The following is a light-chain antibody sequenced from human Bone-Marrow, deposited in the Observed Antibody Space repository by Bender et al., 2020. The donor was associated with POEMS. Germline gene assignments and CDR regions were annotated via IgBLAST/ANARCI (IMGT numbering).Light chain of an antibody. V-gene: IGLV1-40*01. J-gene: IGLJ3*02. CDR3: QSYDSTLSTWV. CDR2: GNT. CDR1: SNIGTHYD. Sequence: QSVLTQPPSASGTPGQRVTISCSGTSNIGTHYDVHWYQQLPGAAPKLLIYGNTNRPSGVPDRFSGSKSGTSVSLAISGLQVEDEAVYYCQSYDSTLSTWVFGGGTKLTVL.